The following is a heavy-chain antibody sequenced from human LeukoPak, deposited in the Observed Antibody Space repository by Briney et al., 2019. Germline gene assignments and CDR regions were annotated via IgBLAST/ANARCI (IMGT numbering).Heavy chain of an antibody. V-gene: IGHV3-53*01. Sequence: GGSLRLSCAASGFTVSSNYMTWVRQAPGEGLEWVALIYSGGSTYYADSVKGRFTISRDDSRNLLYLQMNSLRVDDTAVYYCVRGGSALDYWGQGSLVTVSS. CDR3: VRGGSALDY. J-gene: IGHJ4*02. CDR1: GFTVSSNY. CDR2: IYSGGST.